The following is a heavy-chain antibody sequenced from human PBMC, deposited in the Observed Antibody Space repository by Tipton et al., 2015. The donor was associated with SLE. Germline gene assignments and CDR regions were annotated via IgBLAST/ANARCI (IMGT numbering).Heavy chain of an antibody. J-gene: IGHJ4*02. D-gene: IGHD3-16*01. CDR2: ISWDGGSI. CDR1: RFRFADYV. Sequence: SLRLSCVGSRFRFADYVMHWVRQVSGKGLEWVSGISWDGGSIGYADSVKGRFTISRDNAKTSVYLQMDSLRAEDTALYYCAKDVMRYPYCFDSWGQGTLVTVSS. CDR3: AKDVMRYPYCFDS. V-gene: IGHV3-9*01.